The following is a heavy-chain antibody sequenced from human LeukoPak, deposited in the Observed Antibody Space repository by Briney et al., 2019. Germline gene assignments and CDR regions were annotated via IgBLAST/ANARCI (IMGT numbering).Heavy chain of an antibody. CDR3: ARSPSTYYYYYMDV. D-gene: IGHD2/OR15-2a*01. CDR1: GGSIGSYY. V-gene: IGHV4-4*07. Sequence: SETLSLTCTVSGGSIGSYYWSWIRQPAGKGLGWIGRVYNSGSTNYNPSLKSRVTMSVDTSKNQFSLRLNSVTAADTAVYFCARSPSTYYYYYMDVWGKGTTVTVSS. CDR2: VYNSGST. J-gene: IGHJ6*03.